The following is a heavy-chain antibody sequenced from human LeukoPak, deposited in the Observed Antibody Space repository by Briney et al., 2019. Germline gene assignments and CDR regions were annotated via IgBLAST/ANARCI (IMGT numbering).Heavy chain of an antibody. Sequence: PGGSLRLSCAASGFTVSSNYMSWVRPAPGKGLEWVSVIYSGGSTYYADSVKGRFTISRDNSKNTLYLQMNSLRAEDTAVYYCARAHEGISYFDYWGQGTLVTVSS. CDR3: ARAHEGISYFDY. CDR1: GFTVSSNY. CDR2: IYSGGST. J-gene: IGHJ4*02. V-gene: IGHV3-53*01.